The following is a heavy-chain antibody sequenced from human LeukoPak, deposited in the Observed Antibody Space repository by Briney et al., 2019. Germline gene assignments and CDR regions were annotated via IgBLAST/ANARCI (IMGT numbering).Heavy chain of an antibody. CDR3: ARNAASGLDF. V-gene: IGHV1-46*01. CDR1: GYTFTNYY. CDR2: INPSGGST. Sequence: GASVKVSCKASGYTFTNYYMHWVRQAPGQGLEWMGFINPSGGSTSYAQKFQGRITMTRDTSTSTVYTELTSLRSEDTAVYYCARNAASGLDFWGQGTLVAVSS. J-gene: IGHJ4*02. D-gene: IGHD3-10*01.